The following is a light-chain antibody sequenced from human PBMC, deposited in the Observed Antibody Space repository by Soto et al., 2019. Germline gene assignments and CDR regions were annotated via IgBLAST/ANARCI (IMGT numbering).Light chain of an antibody. J-gene: IGLJ2*01. Sequence: QSALTQPASVSGSPGQSITISCTGTSSDVGGYKYVSWYQQHPGKAPKLMIYDVSNRPSGVSNCFSGSKSGNTASLTISGLQAEDEADYYCSSYTSSSTPVVFGGGTKLTVL. CDR3: SSYTSSSTPVV. CDR1: SSDVGGYKY. V-gene: IGLV2-14*01. CDR2: DVS.